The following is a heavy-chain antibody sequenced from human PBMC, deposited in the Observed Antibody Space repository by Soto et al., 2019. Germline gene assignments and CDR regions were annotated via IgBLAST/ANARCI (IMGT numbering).Heavy chain of an antibody. CDR3: ARGRYGDY. CDR1: GYAFTTYG. D-gene: IGHD1-1*01. J-gene: IGHJ4*02. Sequence: QVHLVQSGAEVKKPGASVKVSCQASGYAFTTYGITWVRQAPGQGLEWMGWLSAHYGNTNHAQKLQGRDTVTRDTSTSTAYMELRNMRSDDTALYYCARGRYGDYWGQGALVTVSS. V-gene: IGHV1-18*01. CDR2: LSAHYGNT.